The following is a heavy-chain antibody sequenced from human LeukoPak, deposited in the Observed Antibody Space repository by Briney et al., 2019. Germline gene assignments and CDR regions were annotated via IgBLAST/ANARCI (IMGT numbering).Heavy chain of an antibody. CDR1: GFTFSNAW. Sequence: GGSVRLSCAASGFTFSNAWMSWVRQAPGKGLEWVGRIKSKTDGGTTDYAAPVKGRFTISRDDSKNTLYLQMNSLKTEDTAVYYCTTVHYDYVWGSYRDDYWGQGTLVTASS. CDR2: IKSKTDGGTT. J-gene: IGHJ4*02. D-gene: IGHD3-16*02. V-gene: IGHV3-15*01. CDR3: TTVHYDYVWGSYRDDY.